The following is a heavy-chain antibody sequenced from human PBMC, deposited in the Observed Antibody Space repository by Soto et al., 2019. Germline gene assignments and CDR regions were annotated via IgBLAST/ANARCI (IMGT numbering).Heavy chain of an antibody. CDR3: ARELGNYDFGSGVLGY. CDR2: IYYSVST. Sequence: PSETLSLTCTVSGGSISSGGYYWSWIRQHPGKGLEWIGYIYYSVSTYYNPSLKSRVTISVDTSKNQFSLKLSSVTAAETAVYYCARELGNYDFGSGVLGYWGQGTLVTVSS. J-gene: IGHJ4*02. CDR1: GGSISSGGYY. D-gene: IGHD3-3*01. V-gene: IGHV4-31*03.